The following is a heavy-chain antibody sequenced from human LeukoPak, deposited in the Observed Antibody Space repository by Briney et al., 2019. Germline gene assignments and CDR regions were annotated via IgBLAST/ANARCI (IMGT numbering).Heavy chain of an antibody. D-gene: IGHD6-13*01. J-gene: IGHJ5*02. CDR3: ARVAAAGTVGFDP. CDR1: GYTFTGYY. V-gene: IGHV1-2*04. CDR2: INPNSGGT. Sequence: ASVKVSCKAPGYTFTGYYMHWVRQAPGQGLEWMGWINPNSGGTNYAQKFQGWVTMTRDTSISTAYMELSRLRSDDTAVYYCARVAAAGTVGFDPRGQGTLVTVSS.